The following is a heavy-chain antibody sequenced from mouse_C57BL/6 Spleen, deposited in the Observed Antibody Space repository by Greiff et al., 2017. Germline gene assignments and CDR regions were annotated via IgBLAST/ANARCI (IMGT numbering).Heavy chain of an antibody. CDR2: ISHGGSYT. J-gene: IGHJ3*01. D-gene: IGHD4-1*01. Sequence: EVQVVESGGGFVKPGGSLKFSCAASGFTFSSYAMPWVRQTPEKRLEWVATISHGGSYTYYPANVQGRFTITGDNAKNNLYLQMSHLKSEDTAMYYCARNWDGFAYWGQGTLVTVSA. CDR3: ARNWDGFAY. CDR1: GFTFSSYA. V-gene: IGHV5-4*01.